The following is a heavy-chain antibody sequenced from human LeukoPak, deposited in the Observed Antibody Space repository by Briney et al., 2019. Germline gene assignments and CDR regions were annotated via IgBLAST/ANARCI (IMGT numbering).Heavy chain of an antibody. Sequence: SQTLSPACTVSGPSVSSYSWSWIRQPPEERLEWVGYIYYSGSTNYNPSLKSRVTISVDTSKNQFSLKLSSVSAADTAAYYCARPGGYCYDSSGYTDAFDIWGQGTMVTVSS. D-gene: IGHD3-22*01. J-gene: IGHJ3*02. CDR3: ARPGGYCYDSSGYTDAFDI. V-gene: IGHV4-59*08. CDR1: GPSVSSYS. CDR2: IYYSGST.